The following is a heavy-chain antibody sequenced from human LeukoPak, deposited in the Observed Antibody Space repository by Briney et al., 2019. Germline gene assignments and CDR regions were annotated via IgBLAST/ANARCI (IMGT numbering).Heavy chain of an antibody. CDR2: IKEDESAK. Sequence: GGSLRLSCTASGFTFSTYWMAWVRQAPGKGLEWVANIKEDESAKHQADSVKGRFTIFRDNAQSSVYLQVSSLRGEDTAVYYCARDVGGSLDYWGQGTLVTVSS. D-gene: IGHD1-26*01. CDR1: GFTFSTYW. J-gene: IGHJ4*02. V-gene: IGHV3-7*01. CDR3: ARDVGGSLDY.